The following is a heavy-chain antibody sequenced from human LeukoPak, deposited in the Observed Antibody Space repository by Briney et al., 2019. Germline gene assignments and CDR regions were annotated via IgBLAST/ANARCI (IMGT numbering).Heavy chain of an antibody. Sequence: PGGSLRLSXEVSGFTFSNYGMSWIRQAPGKGLEWVGFIKYDGNNKYSTDSVKGRFTISRDNSKDTLYLQMHTLRVEDTAVYYCARRNFDYIWESYRYPAGIDYWGQGTLVTVSS. CDR3: ARRNFDYIWESYRYPAGIDY. D-gene: IGHD3-16*02. CDR1: GFTFSNYG. V-gene: IGHV3-30*02. J-gene: IGHJ4*02. CDR2: IKYDGNNK.